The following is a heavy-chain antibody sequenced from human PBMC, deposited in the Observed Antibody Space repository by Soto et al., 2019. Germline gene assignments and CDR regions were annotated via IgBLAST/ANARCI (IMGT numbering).Heavy chain of an antibody. V-gene: IGHV3-9*01. CDR2: ISWNRDSI. CDR1: GFTFDDYA. J-gene: IGHJ3*02. D-gene: IGHD5-12*01. CDR3: ATRRDGYNLNAFDI. Sequence: EVQLVESGGGLVQPGRSLRLSCAASGFTFDDYAMHWVRQAPGKGLEWVSGISWNRDSIGYTDSVKGRFTFSRDNAKNSLYLQMNSLRAEDTALYYCATRRDGYNLNAFDIWGQGTMVTVSS.